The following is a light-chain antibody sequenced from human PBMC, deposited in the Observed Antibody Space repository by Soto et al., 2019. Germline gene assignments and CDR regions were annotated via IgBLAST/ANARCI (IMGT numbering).Light chain of an antibody. J-gene: IGKJ5*01. Sequence: IVLPQSPVTLSLSPGERATLSCRASQSVTTYLAWYQQKPGQAPRLLIYDASNRATGIPARFSGSGSGTDFTLTISSLEPEDFAVYYCQQRSNWPPITFGQGTRLEIK. CDR2: DAS. V-gene: IGKV3-11*01. CDR3: QQRSNWPPIT. CDR1: QSVTTY.